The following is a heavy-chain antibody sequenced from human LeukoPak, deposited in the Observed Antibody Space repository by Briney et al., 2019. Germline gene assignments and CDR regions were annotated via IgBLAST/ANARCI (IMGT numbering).Heavy chain of an antibody. CDR3: ARSRGYSGYAYDAFDI. CDR1: GVSINNYY. Sequence: NPSETLSLTCSVSGVSINNYYWSWIREPPGRGLEWIGYVYYSGSTNYNPSLKSRVTISVDTSKNQFSLKLSSVTAADTAVYYCARSRGYSGYAYDAFDIWGQGTMVTVSS. D-gene: IGHD5-12*01. CDR2: VYYSGST. J-gene: IGHJ3*02. V-gene: IGHV4-59*01.